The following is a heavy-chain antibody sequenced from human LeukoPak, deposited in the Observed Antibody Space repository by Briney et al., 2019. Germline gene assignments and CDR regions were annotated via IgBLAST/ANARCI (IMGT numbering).Heavy chain of an antibody. CDR2: ISGSGGST. Sequence: GGSPRLSCAASGFTFSSYAMSWVRQAPGKGLEWVSAISGSGGSTYYADSVKGRFTISRDNSKNTLYLQMNSLRAEDTAVYYCAKVIRGIAVAGTGFDYWGQGTLVTVSS. V-gene: IGHV3-23*01. J-gene: IGHJ4*02. CDR1: GFTFSSYA. CDR3: AKVIRGIAVAGTGFDY. D-gene: IGHD6-19*01.